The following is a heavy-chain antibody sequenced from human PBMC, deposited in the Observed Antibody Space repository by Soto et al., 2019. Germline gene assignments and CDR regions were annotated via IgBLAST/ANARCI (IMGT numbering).Heavy chain of an antibody. CDR2: ISENGVNK. CDR1: GFTFTSFA. CDR3: ARRLTKTVSALGY. V-gene: IGHV3-30*09. D-gene: IGHD2-8*01. J-gene: IGHJ4*02. Sequence: WGSLRLPGSASGFTFTSFAIHWVRQAPGKGLEWLAVISENGVNKYSAESVRGRFVISRDNSKNTVELEMNSLRPEDTSIYFCARRLTKTVSALGYWGQGTLVTVSS.